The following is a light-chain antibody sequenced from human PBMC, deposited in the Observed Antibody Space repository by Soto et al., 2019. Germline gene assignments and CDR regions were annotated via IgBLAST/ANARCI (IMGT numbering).Light chain of an antibody. CDR2: GAS. CDR1: QSVSSSY. Sequence: EIVLRQSPGTLSLSPGERATRSCRASQSVSSSYLAWYQQKPGQAPRLLIYGASSRATGIPDRFSGSGSGTDFNLTISRLEPEDFAVYYCQQYGSSTVTFGQGTRLEIK. CDR3: QQYGSSTVT. J-gene: IGKJ5*01. V-gene: IGKV3-20*01.